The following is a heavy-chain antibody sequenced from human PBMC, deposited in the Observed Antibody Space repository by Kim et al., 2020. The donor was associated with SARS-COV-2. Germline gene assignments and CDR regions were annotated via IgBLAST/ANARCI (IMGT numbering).Heavy chain of an antibody. J-gene: IGHJ4*02. D-gene: IGHD3-10*01. CDR3: ARHFYYYGSGSYFDN. Sequence: SETLSLTCAVSGDSIGRSGHYWGWIRQPPGKGLEWIGSIYYTGSTYFNPSLKSRVTISVDSSKDQFSLKLRSVTDADTAVYYCARHFYYYGSGSYFDNWAQGTLATVSS. CDR1: GDSIGRSGHY. V-gene: IGHV4-39*01. CDR2: IYYTGST.